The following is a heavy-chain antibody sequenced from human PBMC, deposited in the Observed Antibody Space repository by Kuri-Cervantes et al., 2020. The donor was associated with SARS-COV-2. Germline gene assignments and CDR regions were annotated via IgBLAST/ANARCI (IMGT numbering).Heavy chain of an antibody. D-gene: IGHD5-12*01. CDR1: GFTFSNAW. J-gene: IGHJ6*02. CDR3: ARDQYSGYETYGMDV. CDR2: ISYDGSNK. V-gene: IGHV3-30*03. Sequence: GGSLRLSCAAFGFTFSNAWMSWVRQAPGKGLEWVAVISYDGSNKYYADSVKGRFTISRDNSKNTLYLQMNSLRAEDTAVYHCARDQYSGYETYGMDVWGQGTTVTVSS.